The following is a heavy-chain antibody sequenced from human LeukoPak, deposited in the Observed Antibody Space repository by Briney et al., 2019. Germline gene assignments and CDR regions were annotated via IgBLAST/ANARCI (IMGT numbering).Heavy chain of an antibody. CDR3: ARGRAAGTAGWFDP. CDR1: GYTFTGYY. J-gene: IGHJ5*02. V-gene: IGHV1-2*02. Sequence: GASVKVSCKASGYTFTGYYMHWVRQAPGQGLEWMGWINPNSGGTNYAQKFQGRVTMTRDTSIGTAYMELSRLRSDDTAVYYCARGRAAGTAGWFDPWGQGTLVTVSS. CDR2: INPNSGGT. D-gene: IGHD6-13*01.